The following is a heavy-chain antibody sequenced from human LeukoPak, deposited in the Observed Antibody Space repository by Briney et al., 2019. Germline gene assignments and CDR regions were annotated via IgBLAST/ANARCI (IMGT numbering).Heavy chain of an antibody. CDR1: GFTFSDYY. CDR3: ATSGIAVAGTDDAFDI. J-gene: IGHJ3*02. Sequence: PGGSLRLSCAASGFTFSDYYMSWIRQAPGKGLEWVSDISSSGSTIYYADSVKGRFTISRDNSKNTLYLQMNSLRAEDTAVYYCATSGIAVAGTDDAFDIWGQGTMVTVSS. D-gene: IGHD6-19*01. CDR2: ISSSGSTI. V-gene: IGHV3-11*04.